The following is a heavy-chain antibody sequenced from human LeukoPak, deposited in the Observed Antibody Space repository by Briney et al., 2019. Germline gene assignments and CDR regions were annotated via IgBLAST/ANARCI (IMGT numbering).Heavy chain of an antibody. CDR2: IYPSGTT. V-gene: IGHV4-61*02. CDR3: ARGQEVVAENYFDY. D-gene: IGHD5-12*01. Sequence: KTSQTLSLTCTVSGGSISSGSYYWSWIRRPAGKGLVWIGRIYPSGTTNYNPSLKSRVTISVDTSKNQFYLKLRSVTAADTAVYYCARGQEVVAENYFDYWGQGTLVTASS. J-gene: IGHJ4*02. CDR1: GGSISSGSYY.